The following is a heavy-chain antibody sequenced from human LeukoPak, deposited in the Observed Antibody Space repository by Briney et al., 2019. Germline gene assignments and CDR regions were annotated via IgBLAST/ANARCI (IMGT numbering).Heavy chain of an antibody. CDR2: INHSGST. CDR1: GGSFSGYY. V-gene: IGHV4-34*01. D-gene: IGHD6-19*01. Sequence: PSETLSLTCAVYGGSFSGYYWSWIRQPPGRGLEWIGEINHSGSTNYNPSLKSRVTISVDTSKNQFSLKLSSVTAADTAVYYCARGRRSSGWYRGLDLWGQGTLVPVSS. J-gene: IGHJ4*02. CDR3: ARGRRSSGWYRGLDL.